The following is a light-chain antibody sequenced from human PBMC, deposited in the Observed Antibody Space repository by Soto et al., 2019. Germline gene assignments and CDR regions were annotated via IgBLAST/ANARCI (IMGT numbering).Light chain of an antibody. V-gene: IGLV2-14*01. CDR1: SSDVGGYNY. CDR2: DVS. J-gene: IGLJ1*01. Sequence: SVLPQPASVSVSPGQSITISCTGTSSDVGGYNYVSWYQQHPGKAPKLMIYDVSNRPSGVSNRFSGSKSGNTASLTISGLQAEDEADYYCSSYTSSSTLEVFGTGTKVTVL. CDR3: SSYTSSSTLEV.